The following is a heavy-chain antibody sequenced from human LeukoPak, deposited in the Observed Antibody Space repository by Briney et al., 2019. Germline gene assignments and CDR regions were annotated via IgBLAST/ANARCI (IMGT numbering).Heavy chain of an antibody. J-gene: IGHJ4*02. Sequence: GGSLRLSCAASGFTFSSYTMHWIRQAPGKELEWVSSISGSNGYIFYADSVKGRFTVSRDNAKDSLYLQMNSLRAEDTAVYYCARALTTLTYEGYWGQGTLVTVSS. V-gene: IGHV3-21*01. CDR1: GFTFSSYT. CDR3: ARALTTLTYEGY. D-gene: IGHD1-1*01. CDR2: ISGSNGYI.